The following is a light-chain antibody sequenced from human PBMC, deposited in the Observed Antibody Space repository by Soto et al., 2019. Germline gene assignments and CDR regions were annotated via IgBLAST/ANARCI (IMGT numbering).Light chain of an antibody. CDR3: QQYDRTPLT. V-gene: IGKV4-1*01. Sequence: DIVMTQSPDSLAVSLGERATINCKSSQNLLYSSNNKNYLAWYQQKTGQPPKLLIYWASTRESGVPDRCSGSRSGTDFSLTISSLQAEDVAVYYCQQYDRTPLTFGGGTKVEIK. CDR1: QNLLYSSNNKNY. CDR2: WAS. J-gene: IGKJ4*01.